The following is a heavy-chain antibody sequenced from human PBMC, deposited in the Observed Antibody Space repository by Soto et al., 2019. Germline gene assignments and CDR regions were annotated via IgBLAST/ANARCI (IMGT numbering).Heavy chain of an antibody. V-gene: IGHV4-34*01. CDR3: ARWGIAAAGLY. Sequence: QVQLQQWGAGLLKPSETLSLTCAVYGGSFSGYYWSWIRQPPGKGLEWIGEINHSGITNYNPSLKSRATVSVDTPKNQFALKLSSVTAADTAVYYCARWGIAAAGLYWGQGTLVTVSS. CDR2: INHSGIT. CDR1: GGSFSGYY. J-gene: IGHJ4*02. D-gene: IGHD6-13*01.